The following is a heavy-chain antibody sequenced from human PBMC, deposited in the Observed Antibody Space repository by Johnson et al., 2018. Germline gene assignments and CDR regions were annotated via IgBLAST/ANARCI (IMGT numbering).Heavy chain of an antibody. Sequence: VQSGRSLRLSCAASGFTFDDYAMHWVRQAPGRGLAWVSGISWNSGTIGYADSVKGRFSISRDNAKKSLYLQMKSLRAEDTAFYYCARDESEHTSGSFGYWGQGTLVTVSS. D-gene: IGHD5-18*01. V-gene: IGHV3-9*01. CDR1: GFTFDDYA. J-gene: IGHJ4*02. CDR3: ARDESEHTSGSFGY. CDR2: ISWNSGTI.